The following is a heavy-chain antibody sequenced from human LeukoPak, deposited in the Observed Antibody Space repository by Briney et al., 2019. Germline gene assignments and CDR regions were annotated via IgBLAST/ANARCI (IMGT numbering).Heavy chain of an antibody. J-gene: IGHJ6*02. CDR1: GFTFSSYA. CDR3: ARDTHYYYDSSGYAYYYGMDV. CDR2: ISHSAFTT. V-gene: IGHV3-23*01. D-gene: IGHD3-22*01. Sequence: GGSLRLSCAVSGFTFSSYAMSWVRQAPGKGLEWVSGISHSAFTTYYADSVKGRFTISRDNSKNTLYLQMNSLRAEDTAVYYCARDTHYYYDSSGYAYYYGMDVWGQGTTVTVSS.